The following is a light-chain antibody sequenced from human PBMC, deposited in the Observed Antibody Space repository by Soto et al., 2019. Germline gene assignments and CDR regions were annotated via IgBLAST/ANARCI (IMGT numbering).Light chain of an antibody. V-gene: IGKV1-6*01. Sequence: AFQMTQSPSSLSASVGDRVTITCRASQGIRNDLGWYQQKPGNAPKVLIYAASTLQSGVPSRFSGSGSGTDFTLTITSLQPEDFATYYCMQDYNYPRTFGQGTKVEIK. CDR1: QGIRND. J-gene: IGKJ1*01. CDR2: AAS. CDR3: MQDYNYPRT.